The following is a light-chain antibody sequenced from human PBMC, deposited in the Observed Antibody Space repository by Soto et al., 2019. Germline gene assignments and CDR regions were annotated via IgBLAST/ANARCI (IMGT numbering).Light chain of an antibody. V-gene: IGLV2-11*01. J-gene: IGLJ1*01. CDR2: DVS. Sequence: QSALTQPRSVSGSPGQSVTISCTGTSSDVGGYNYVSWYQQHPGKAPKLMIYDVSKRPSGVPDRFSGSKSGNTASLTISGLQPEDEAEYYCCSYAGSYTYVFGTGTKLTVL. CDR3: CSYAGSYTYV. CDR1: SSDVGGYNY.